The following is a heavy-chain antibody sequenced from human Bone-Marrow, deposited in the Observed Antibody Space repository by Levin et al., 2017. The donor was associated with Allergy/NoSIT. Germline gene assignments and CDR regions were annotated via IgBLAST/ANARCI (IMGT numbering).Heavy chain of an antibody. V-gene: IGHV3-7*01. CDR3: ARDGEYCSGGSCYSYWYFDL. CDR1: EFTFSSYW. J-gene: IGHJ2*01. D-gene: IGHD2-15*01. Sequence: GESLKISCVVSEFTFSSYWMSWVRQAPGKGLEWVANIKQDGSEKYYVDSVKGRFTISRDNAKNSLYLQMNSLRAEDTAVYYCARDGEYCSGGSCYSYWYFDLWGRGTLVTVSS. CDR2: IKQDGSEK.